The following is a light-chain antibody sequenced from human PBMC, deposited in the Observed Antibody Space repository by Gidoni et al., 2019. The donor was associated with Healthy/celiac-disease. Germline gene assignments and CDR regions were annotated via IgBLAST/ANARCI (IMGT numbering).Light chain of an antibody. V-gene: IGKV1-39*01. CDR1: QSISSY. J-gene: IGKJ4*01. CDR2: AAS. Sequence: DIQMTQSPSSLSASVGDRVTITCRASQSISSYLNWYQQKPGKAPKLLIYAASSLQSGVPSRFSGSGSGTDFTLTISSLQPEDFATYYCQQSYRPPATFGGGTKVEIK. CDR3: QQSYRPPAT.